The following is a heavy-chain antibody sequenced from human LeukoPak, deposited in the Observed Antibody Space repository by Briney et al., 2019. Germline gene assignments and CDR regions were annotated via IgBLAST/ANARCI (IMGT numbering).Heavy chain of an antibody. V-gene: IGHV3-7*01. CDR2: IKQDGSEK. D-gene: IGHD3-22*01. J-gene: IGHJ4*02. CDR1: GFTFSSYW. Sequence: GGSLRLSCAASGFTFSSYWMSWVRQAPGKRLEWVANIKQDGSEKYYVDSVKGRFTISRDNAKNSLYLQMNSLRAEDTAVYYCASEITMIVNPTIYWGQGTLDTVSS. CDR3: ASEITMIVNPTIY.